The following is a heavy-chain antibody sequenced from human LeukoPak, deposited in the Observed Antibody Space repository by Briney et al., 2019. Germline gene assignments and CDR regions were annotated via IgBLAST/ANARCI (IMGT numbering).Heavy chain of an antibody. CDR2: INHSGST. CDR1: GGSFSGYF. D-gene: IGHD3-22*01. Sequence: PSETLSLTCAVYGGSFSGYFWSWIRQPPGKGLEWIGEINHSGSTNYNPSLKSRVTISVDTSKNQFSLKLSSVTAADTAVYYCARGHYYDSSETNYYYYYGMDVWGQGTTVTVSS. J-gene: IGHJ6*02. CDR3: ARGHYYDSSETNYYYYYGMDV. V-gene: IGHV4-34*01.